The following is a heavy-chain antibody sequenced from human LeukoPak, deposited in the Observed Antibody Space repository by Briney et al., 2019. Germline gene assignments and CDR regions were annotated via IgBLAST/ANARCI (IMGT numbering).Heavy chain of an antibody. D-gene: IGHD3-9*01. CDR2: ITSSGDST. V-gene: IGHV3-23*01. J-gene: IGHJ4*02. Sequence: GGSLRLSCAASGFTFSSYAMSWVRQAPGKGLEWVSDITSSGDSTYYADSVKGRFTISRDNPKNTLYLQMNSLRAEDTAIYYCVTEYFGFAFDYWGQGTVVTVSS. CDR1: GFTFSSYA. CDR3: VTEYFGFAFDY.